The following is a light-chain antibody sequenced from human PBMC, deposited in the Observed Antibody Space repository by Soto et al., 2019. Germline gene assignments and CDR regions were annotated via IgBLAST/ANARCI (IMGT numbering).Light chain of an antibody. CDR3: QQNNNFPRT. CDR2: GAS. Sequence: EIVMTQSPATVSASVGERATISCRASQSVSSNLAWYQQKPGKAPKLLIYGASTLATGIPSRFSGSGSWTEFTLTISSLQSEDFALYYCQQNNNFPRTFGGGTKVEIK. V-gene: IGKV3-15*01. CDR1: QSVSSN. J-gene: IGKJ4*01.